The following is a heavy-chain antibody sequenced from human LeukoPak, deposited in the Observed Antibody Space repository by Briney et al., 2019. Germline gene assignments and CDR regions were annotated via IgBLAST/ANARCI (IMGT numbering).Heavy chain of an antibody. CDR1: GFNISDFW. CDR2: ISYDGTNK. D-gene: IGHD6-13*01. Sequence: GGSLRLSCAASGFNISDFWMTWVRQAPGKGLEWVAVISYDGTNKYYADSVTGRFTISRDNSKNTLFLQMNSLRAEDTAVYYCARDPTLTGIAAAGDWGQGTLVTVSS. CDR3: ARDPTLTGIAAAGD. V-gene: IGHV3-30-3*01. J-gene: IGHJ4*02.